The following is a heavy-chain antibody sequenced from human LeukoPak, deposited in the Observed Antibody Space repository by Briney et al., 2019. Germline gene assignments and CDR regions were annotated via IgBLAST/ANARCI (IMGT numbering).Heavy chain of an antibody. J-gene: IGHJ4*02. CDR2: INSDGSST. Sequence: GGSLRLPCAASGSTFSSYWMHWVRQAPGKGLVWVSRINSDGSSTSYADSVKGRFTISRDNAKNTLYLQMNSLRAEDTAVYYCATISSGWVPGPDYWGQGTLVTVSS. CDR1: GSTFSSYW. V-gene: IGHV3-74*01. CDR3: ATISSGWVPGPDY. D-gene: IGHD6-19*01.